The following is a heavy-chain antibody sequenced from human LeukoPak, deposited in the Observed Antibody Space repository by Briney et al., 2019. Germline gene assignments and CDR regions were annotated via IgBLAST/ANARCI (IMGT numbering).Heavy chain of an antibody. V-gene: IGHV3-30*04. Sequence: GGSLRLFCAASGFTFSSYAMHWVRQAPGKGLEWAAVISYDGSNKYYADSVKGRFTISRDNSKNTLYLQMNSLRAEDTAVYYCARGAPYCSGGSCMYYFDYWGQGTLVTVSS. J-gene: IGHJ4*02. CDR1: GFTFSSYA. D-gene: IGHD2-15*01. CDR2: ISYDGSNK. CDR3: ARGAPYCSGGSCMYYFDY.